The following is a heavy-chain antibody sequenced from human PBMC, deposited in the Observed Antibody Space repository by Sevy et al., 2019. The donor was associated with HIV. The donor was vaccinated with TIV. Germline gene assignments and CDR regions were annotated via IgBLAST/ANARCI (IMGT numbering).Heavy chain of an antibody. CDR2: IKSETDGGTK. D-gene: IGHD5-12*01. Sequence: GESLKISCAASGFTLNKAWMNWVRQAPGKGLEWVGRIKSETDGGTKDYAEPVKGRFSISRADSKNTLYLQMNSLKIEDTAVYYCSMEDGYNYFDYWGQGALVTVSS. CDR1: GFTLNKAW. V-gene: IGHV3-15*07. CDR3: SMEDGYNYFDY. J-gene: IGHJ4*02.